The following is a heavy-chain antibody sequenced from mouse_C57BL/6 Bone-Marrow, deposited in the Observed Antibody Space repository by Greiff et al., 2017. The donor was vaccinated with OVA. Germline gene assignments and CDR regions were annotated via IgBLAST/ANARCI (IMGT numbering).Heavy chain of an antibody. Sequence: EVKLVEPGGDLVKPGGSLKLSCTASGFTFTSYGMPWVRQTPGQSLEWVAIINTGGSSTYYPDSVKGRFTLSIDNATSTVYLQLSSLKSEDTAVYYCARTYFFSTAVDYWGQGTTLTVSS. V-gene: IGHV5-6*01. J-gene: IGHJ2*01. CDR1: GFTFTSYG. D-gene: IGHD5-1*01. CDR2: INTGGSST. CDR3: ARTYFFSTAVDY.